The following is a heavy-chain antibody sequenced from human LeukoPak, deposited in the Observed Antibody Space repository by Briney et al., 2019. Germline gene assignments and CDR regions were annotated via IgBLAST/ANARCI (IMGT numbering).Heavy chain of an antibody. CDR1: GGSIGSSNW. J-gene: IGHJ6*02. Sequence: SETLSLTCAVSGGSIGSSNWWSWVRQPPGKGLEWIGEIYHSGSTNYNPSLKSRVTISVDKSKNQFSLKLSSVTAADTAVYYCARVRVAARRGYGMDVWGQGTTVTVSS. CDR2: IYHSGST. V-gene: IGHV4-4*02. D-gene: IGHD6-6*01. CDR3: ARVRVAARRGYGMDV.